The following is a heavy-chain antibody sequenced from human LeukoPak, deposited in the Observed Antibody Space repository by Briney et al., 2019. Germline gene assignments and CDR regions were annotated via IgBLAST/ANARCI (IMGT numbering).Heavy chain of an antibody. D-gene: IGHD2-15*01. CDR2: IYYSGST. J-gene: IGHJ4*02. CDR1: GGSISSGGYY. CDR3: ARAGPLQPVDY. V-gene: IGHV4-31*03. Sequence: SQTLSLTCTVSGGSISSGGYYWSWIRQHPGKGLEWIGYIYYSGSTYYNPSLKSRVTISVDTSKNQFSLKLSSVTAADTAVYYCARAGPLQPVDYWGQGTLVTVSS.